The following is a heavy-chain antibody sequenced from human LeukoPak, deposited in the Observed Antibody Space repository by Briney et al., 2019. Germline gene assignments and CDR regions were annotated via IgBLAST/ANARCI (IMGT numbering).Heavy chain of an antibody. CDR1: GGSISSGDYY. CDR2: IYYSGST. Sequence: SQTLSLTCTVSGGSISSGDYYWSWIRQPPGKGLEWIGYIYYSGSTYYSPSLKSRVTISVDTSKSQFSLKLSSVTAADTAVYYCARDLPTTAFDIWGRGTMVTVSS. CDR3: ARDLPTTAFDI. V-gene: IGHV4-30-4*08. J-gene: IGHJ3*02. D-gene: IGHD1-7*01.